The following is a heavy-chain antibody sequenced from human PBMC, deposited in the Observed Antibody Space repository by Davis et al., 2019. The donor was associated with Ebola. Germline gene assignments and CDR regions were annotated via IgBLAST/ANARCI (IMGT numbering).Heavy chain of an antibody. CDR3: ARDGRYYGMDV. CDR1: GFTFSSYW. CDR2: ISSSSSYI. V-gene: IGHV3-21*01. Sequence: GGSLRLSCAASGFTFSSYWMSWVRQAPGKGLEWVSSISSSSSYIYYADSVKGRFTISRDNAKNSLYLQMNSLRAEDTAVYYCARDGRYYGMDVWGQGTTVTVSS. J-gene: IGHJ6*02.